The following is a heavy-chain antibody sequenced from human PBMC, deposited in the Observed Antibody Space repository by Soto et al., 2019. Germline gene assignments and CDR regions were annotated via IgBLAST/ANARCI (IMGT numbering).Heavy chain of an antibody. Sequence: EVQLVESGGGLVQPGRSLRLSCAASGFTFDDYAMHWVRQAPGKGLEWVSGISWNSGSIGYADSVKGRFTISRDNAKNSLYLQMNSLRAEDTALYYCAKDMVVIPNAFDIWGQGTMVTVSS. CDR1: GFTFDDYA. V-gene: IGHV3-9*01. J-gene: IGHJ3*02. D-gene: IGHD3-22*01. CDR2: ISWNSGSI. CDR3: AKDMVVIPNAFDI.